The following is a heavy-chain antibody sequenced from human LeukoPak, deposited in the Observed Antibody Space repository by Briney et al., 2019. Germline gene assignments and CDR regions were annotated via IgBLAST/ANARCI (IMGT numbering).Heavy chain of an antibody. CDR2: IWYDGTNK. CDR3: ARDQRITAFGQSYFNY. CDR1: AFTFSNYG. J-gene: IGHJ4*02. Sequence: AGRSLRLSCAAIAFTFSNYGMHCVSQDPGKGLELVAFIWYDGTNKYYGDAVQCQFTISRDNSKNTLYLQINSLRADDTAVYYSARDQRITAFGQSYFNYWGQGTLVTVSS. D-gene: IGHD3-3*01. V-gene: IGHV3-33*01.